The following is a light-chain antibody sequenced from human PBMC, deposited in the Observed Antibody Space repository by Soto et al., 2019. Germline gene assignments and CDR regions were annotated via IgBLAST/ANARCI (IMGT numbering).Light chain of an antibody. CDR3: PKYNNWPPLS. CDR2: GAS. V-gene: IGKV3-15*01. CDR1: QSVSCN. J-gene: IGKJ4*01. Sequence: EIVMTQSPATLSVSPGERATLSCRASQSVSCNFAWSQQKPGQAPRLLIYGASTRATGIPARFSGSGSGTEFTHTISSLQSEDFAVYYCPKYNNWPPLSFGGGTKGEIK.